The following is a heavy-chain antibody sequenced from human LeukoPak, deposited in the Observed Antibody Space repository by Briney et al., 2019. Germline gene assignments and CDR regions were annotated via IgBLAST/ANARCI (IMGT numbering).Heavy chain of an antibody. V-gene: IGHV3-30*02. Sequence: GGSLRLSCAASGFIFSSYGMHWVRQAPGKGLEWVAFIRYDGSKKDYADSVKGRFAISRDNSKNTLYLQMNSLRAEDTAVYYCAKDSTTKGNYWFDPWGQGTLVTVSS. CDR3: AKDSTTKGNYWFDP. J-gene: IGHJ5*02. CDR2: IRYDGSKK. D-gene: IGHD5/OR15-5a*01. CDR1: GFIFSSYG.